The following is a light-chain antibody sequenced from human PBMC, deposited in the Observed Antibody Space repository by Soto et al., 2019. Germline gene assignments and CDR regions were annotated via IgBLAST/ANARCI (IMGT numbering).Light chain of an antibody. CDR2: DAS. V-gene: IGKV3-11*01. CDR1: PSVSSSY. CDR3: QQRSNWPSLT. J-gene: IGKJ4*01. Sequence: EIVLTQSPGTLPLSPGARAPLSCRARPSVSSSYLAWYQHKPGQAPRLLISDASNRATGIPARFSGSGSETNFTLTISSLEPEDSGVYYCQQRSNWPSLTFGGGTKVDI.